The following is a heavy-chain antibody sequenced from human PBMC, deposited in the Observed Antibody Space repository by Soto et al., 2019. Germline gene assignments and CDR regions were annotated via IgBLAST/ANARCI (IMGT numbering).Heavy chain of an antibody. V-gene: IGHV1-18*01. Sequence: ASVKVSCKASGYTFTNYVITWVRQAPGQGLEWMGWISAFNGNTVYEQKFQGRVTLTTDTSTTTAYMELRSLSSDDTAVYYCARDRVTVVRGPRLAYWGQGSLVTVSS. CDR2: ISAFNGNT. CDR3: ARDRVTVVRGPRLAY. D-gene: IGHD3-10*01. J-gene: IGHJ4*02. CDR1: GYTFTNYV.